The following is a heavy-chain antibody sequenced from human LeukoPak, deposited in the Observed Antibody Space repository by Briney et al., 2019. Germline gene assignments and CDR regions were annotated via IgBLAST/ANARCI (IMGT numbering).Heavy chain of an antibody. D-gene: IGHD3-22*01. Sequence: GGSLRLSCAASGFTVSNNYMNWVRQAPGKGLEWVSSISSSGSTIYYADSVKGRFTISRDNAKNSLYLQMNSLRAEDTAVYYCARVDTSGFYPWGQGTLVTVSS. J-gene: IGHJ5*02. CDR2: ISSSGSTI. CDR1: GFTVSNNY. V-gene: IGHV3-11*04. CDR3: ARVDTSGFYP.